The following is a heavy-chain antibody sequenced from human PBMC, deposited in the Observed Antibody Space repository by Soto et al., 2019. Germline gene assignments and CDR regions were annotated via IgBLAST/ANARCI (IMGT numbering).Heavy chain of an antibody. CDR2: ISAYNGNT. Sequence: GASVKVSCKASGYTFTSYGISWVRQAPGQGLELMGWISAYNGNTNYAQKLQGIVTMTTDTSTSTAYMELRSLRSDDTAVYYCARLIAGYYDSSGYYGSDYWGQGTLVTVS. CDR3: ARLIAGYYDSSGYYGSDY. CDR1: GYTFTSYG. V-gene: IGHV1-18*01. D-gene: IGHD3-22*01. J-gene: IGHJ4*02.